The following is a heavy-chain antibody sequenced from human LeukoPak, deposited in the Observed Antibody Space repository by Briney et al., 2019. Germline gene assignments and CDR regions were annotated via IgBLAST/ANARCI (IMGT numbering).Heavy chain of an antibody. Sequence: PGGSLRLSCAASGFTFSNYAVSWVRQAPGKGLEWVSTISASGDSTYYADYVKGRSAISRDDSKNMLHLQLNNLRAEDTAVYYCAKNYGDYDRSFDYWGQGTLVTVSS. CDR3: AKNYGDYDRSFDY. V-gene: IGHV3-23*01. CDR2: ISASGDST. J-gene: IGHJ4*02. CDR1: GFTFSNYA. D-gene: IGHD4-17*01.